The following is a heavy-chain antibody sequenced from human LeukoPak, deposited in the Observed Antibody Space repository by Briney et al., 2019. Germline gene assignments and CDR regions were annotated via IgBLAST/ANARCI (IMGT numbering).Heavy chain of an antibody. D-gene: IGHD6-19*01. CDR3: AREFEVAGLAMGV. J-gene: IGHJ6*04. CDR2: IYSGGST. V-gene: IGHV3-53*01. CDR1: GLTVSSNY. Sequence: PGGSLRLSCAASGLTVSSNYMSWVRQAPGKGGEWVSVIYSGGSTYYAESVKGRFTISRDNSKNTLYLQMKSLRAEDTDVYYCAREFEVAGLAMGVWGKGTTVTVSS.